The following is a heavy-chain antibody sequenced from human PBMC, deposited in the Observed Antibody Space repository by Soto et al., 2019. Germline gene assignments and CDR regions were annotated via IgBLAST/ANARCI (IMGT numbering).Heavy chain of an antibody. CDR2: IYYSGST. D-gene: IGHD2-15*01. CDR3: ARGVAGPLSDY. CDR1: GGSIISGGYY. J-gene: IGHJ4*02. V-gene: IGHV4-31*03. Sequence: PSDTLSLTCTVSGGSIISGGYYWIWIRQHPGKGLEWIGYIYYSGSTYYNPSLKSRVTISVDTSKNQFSLKLSSVTAADTAVYYCARGVAGPLSDYWGQGTLVTVSS.